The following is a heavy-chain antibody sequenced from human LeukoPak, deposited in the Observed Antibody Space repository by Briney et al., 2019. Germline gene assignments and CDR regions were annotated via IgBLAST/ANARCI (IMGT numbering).Heavy chain of an antibody. CDR3: ARGGGVTYYDSTGYLWYFDY. CDR1: GGSISNSGYY. CDR2: IYYSGST. Sequence: SETLSLTCTVSGGSISNSGYYWGWIRQPPGKGLEWIGYIYYSGSTKFNPSLKSRVTISVDTSKNQFSLKLSSVTAADTAVYYCARGGGVTYYDSTGYLWYFDYWGQGTLVTVSS. V-gene: IGHV4-61*08. D-gene: IGHD3-22*01. J-gene: IGHJ4*02.